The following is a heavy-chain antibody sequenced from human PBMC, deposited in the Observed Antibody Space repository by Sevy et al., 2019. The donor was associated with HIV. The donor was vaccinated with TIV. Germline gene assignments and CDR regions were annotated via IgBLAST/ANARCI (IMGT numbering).Heavy chain of an antibody. Sequence: GGSLRLSCVASGFTFSNYAMHWVRQSPGKGLEWVAVISYDGSNNDYADSVKGRFTISRDYSKNMVYLQMNSLSTEDTALYYCARDLVMAAYQYYYGMDVWGQGTTVTVSS. D-gene: IGHD3-16*01. CDR2: ISYDGSNN. V-gene: IGHV3-30-3*01. CDR1: GFTFSNYA. CDR3: ARDLVMAAYQYYYGMDV. J-gene: IGHJ6*02.